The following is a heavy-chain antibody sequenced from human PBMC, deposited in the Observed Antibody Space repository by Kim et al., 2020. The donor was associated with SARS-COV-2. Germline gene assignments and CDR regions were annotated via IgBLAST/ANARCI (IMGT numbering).Heavy chain of an antibody. Sequence: SETLSLTCTVSGGSISSSSYYWGWIRQPPGKGLEWIGSIYYSGSTYYNPSLKSRVTISVDTSKNQFSLKLSSVTAADTAVYYCARHPPFHYSQGGNWFDPWGQGTLVTVSS. CDR3: ARHPPFHYSQGGNWFDP. CDR1: GGSISSSSYY. D-gene: IGHD4-4*01. CDR2: IYYSGST. V-gene: IGHV4-39*01. J-gene: IGHJ5*02.